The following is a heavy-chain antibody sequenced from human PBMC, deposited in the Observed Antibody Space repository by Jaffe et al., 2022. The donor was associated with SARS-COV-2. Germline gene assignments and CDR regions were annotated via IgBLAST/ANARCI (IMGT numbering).Heavy chain of an antibody. CDR2: ISYDGSNK. Sequence: QVQLVESGGGVVQPGRSLRLACAASGFTFSNYGMHWVRQAPGKGLEWVAVISYDGSNKDYADSVKGRFTISRDNSQNTLYLQMNSLRAEDTAVYYCAKENGLGAAAGPGYYFDYWGQGTLVTVSS. CDR3: AKENGLGAAAGPGYYFDY. V-gene: IGHV3-30*18. D-gene: IGHD6-13*01. J-gene: IGHJ4*02. CDR1: GFTFSNYG.